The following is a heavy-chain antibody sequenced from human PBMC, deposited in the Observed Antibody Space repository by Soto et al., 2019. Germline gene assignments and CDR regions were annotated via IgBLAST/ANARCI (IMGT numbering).Heavy chain of an antibody. CDR3: DSKRFLGSGRRGCCQHRLVV. CDR1: GFSLSTSGVG. D-gene: IGHD3-10*01. V-gene: IGHV2-5*02. J-gene: IGHJ6*02. Sequence: QITLKESGPTLVKPTQTLTLTCTFSGFSLSTSGVGVGWIRQPPGKALEWLAIIFWDDDKRYSPSLKNRLTNAKDASNNQVVLTMTNMDHEDTATFCGDSKRFLGSGRRGCCQHRLVVWGQGTPVTVSS. CDR2: IFWDDDK.